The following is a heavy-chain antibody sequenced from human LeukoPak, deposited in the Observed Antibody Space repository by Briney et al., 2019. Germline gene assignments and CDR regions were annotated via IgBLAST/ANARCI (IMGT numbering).Heavy chain of an antibody. CDR3: VKDGHWTFDY. D-gene: IGHD1-1*01. Sequence: GGSLRLSCAASGFTFSSYSMNWVRQAPGKGLEWVSSISSSSSYINYGDSVKGRFTISRDDSKNTLYLQMSSLRADDTAVYYCVKDGHWTFDYWGQGTLVTVSS. CDR2: ISSSSSYI. J-gene: IGHJ4*02. CDR1: GFTFSSYS. V-gene: IGHV3-21*06.